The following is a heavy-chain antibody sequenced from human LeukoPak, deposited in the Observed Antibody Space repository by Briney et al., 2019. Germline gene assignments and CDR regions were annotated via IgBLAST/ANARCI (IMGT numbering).Heavy chain of an antibody. Sequence: PGGSLRLSCAASGFTFSSYGMHWVRQAPGKGLEWVAVISYDGSNKYYADSVKGRFTISRDNSKNTLYLQMNSLRAEDTAVYYCAKVSSSWYFGAFDIWGQGTMVTVSS. V-gene: IGHV3-30*18. D-gene: IGHD6-13*01. CDR3: AKVSSSWYFGAFDI. J-gene: IGHJ3*02. CDR1: GFTFSSYG. CDR2: ISYDGSNK.